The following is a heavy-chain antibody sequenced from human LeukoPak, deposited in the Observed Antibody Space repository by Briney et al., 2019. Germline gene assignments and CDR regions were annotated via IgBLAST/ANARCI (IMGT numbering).Heavy chain of an antibody. V-gene: IGHV3-23*01. CDR1: GFTFSNYA. CDR3: AKWGDFDILTGYYVSDF. Sequence: GGSLRLSCVASGFTFSNYAMSWVRQAAGKRLEWVSAVTGSGGSTYYADSVKGRFTISRDNSRNTLFLQVNSLRAEDTAIYYCAKWGDFDILTGYYVSDFWGQGTLVTVSS. J-gene: IGHJ4*02. CDR2: VTGSGGST. D-gene: IGHD3-9*01.